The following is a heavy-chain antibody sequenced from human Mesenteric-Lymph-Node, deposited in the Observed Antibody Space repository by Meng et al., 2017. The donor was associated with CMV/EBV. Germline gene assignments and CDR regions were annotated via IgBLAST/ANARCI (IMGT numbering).Heavy chain of an antibody. CDR1: GFTFSDYY. D-gene: IGHD5-12*01. CDR2: ISSSGDTI. CDR3: ARDSAGYDY. Sequence: GESLKISCAASGFTFSDYYMSWIRQAPGKGLEWFSYISSSGDTIYYADSVKGRFTISRDNAKNSLYLQMNSLRAEDTAVYYCARDSAGYDYWGQGTLVTVSS. V-gene: IGHV3-11*04. J-gene: IGHJ4*02.